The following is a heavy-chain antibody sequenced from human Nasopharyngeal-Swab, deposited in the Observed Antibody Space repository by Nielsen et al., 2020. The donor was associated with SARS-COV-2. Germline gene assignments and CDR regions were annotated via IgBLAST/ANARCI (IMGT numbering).Heavy chain of an antibody. V-gene: IGHV1-8*01. CDR3: AGLGSSTWAPFNY. Sequence: ASVKVSCKASGYTFTSYDINWVRQATGQGLEWMGWMNPNSGNTGYAQKFQGRVTMTRNTSISTDYMELSSLRSEDTAVYYCAGLGSSTWAPFNYWGQGTLVTVSS. J-gene: IGHJ4*02. CDR2: MNPNSGNT. CDR1: GYTFTSYD. D-gene: IGHD6-13*01.